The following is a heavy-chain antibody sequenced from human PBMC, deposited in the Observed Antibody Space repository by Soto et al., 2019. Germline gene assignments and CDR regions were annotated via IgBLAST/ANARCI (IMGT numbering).Heavy chain of an antibody. D-gene: IGHD2-21*01. J-gene: IGHJ6*02. Sequence: QVQLQQWGAGLLKPSETLSLTCAVYGGSFSGYYWSWIRQPPGKGLEWIGEINHSGSTNYNPSLKSRVTLSVDTSKNQFSLKLSSVTAADTAVYYCARGRNSFILRSNYYGMDVWGQGTTVTVSS. CDR2: INHSGST. CDR1: GGSFSGYY. V-gene: IGHV4-34*01. CDR3: ARGRNSFILRSNYYGMDV.